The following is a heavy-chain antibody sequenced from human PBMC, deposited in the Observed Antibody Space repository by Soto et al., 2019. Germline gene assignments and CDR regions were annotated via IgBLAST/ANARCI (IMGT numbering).Heavy chain of an antibody. Sequence: QVQLVQSGAEVKKPGSSVKVSCKASGGTFSRYPTNWVRQAPGQGLEWMGGIIPIFGSPNYAQRFQGRVTITADTSTSTAYMELSSLISEDTAIYYCAREVVTTIPGYQYFDYWGQGTLVTVSS. V-gene: IGHV1-69*06. CDR2: IIPIFGSP. J-gene: IGHJ4*02. D-gene: IGHD2-21*02. CDR3: AREVVTTIPGYQYFDY. CDR1: GGTFSRYP.